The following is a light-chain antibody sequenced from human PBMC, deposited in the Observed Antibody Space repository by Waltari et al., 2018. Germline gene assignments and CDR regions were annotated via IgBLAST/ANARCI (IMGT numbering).Light chain of an antibody. J-gene: IGKJ1*01. CDR3: QQYNNWPPT. Sequence: EIVMTQSPATLSVSPGERATLSCRASQSVSSNLAWYQQKPGQAPRLLLYGASTRATGIAARFSGSGSGTEFTLTISSLQSEDFAVYYCQQYNNWPPTFGQGTK. CDR2: GAS. V-gene: IGKV3-15*01. CDR1: QSVSSN.